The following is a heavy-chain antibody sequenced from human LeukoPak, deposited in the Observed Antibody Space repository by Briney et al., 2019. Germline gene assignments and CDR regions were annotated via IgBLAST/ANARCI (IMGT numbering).Heavy chain of an antibody. J-gene: IGHJ4*02. D-gene: IGHD2/OR15-2a*01. CDR1: GFTFSSYA. V-gene: IGHV3-30*04. CDR2: ISYDGSNK. CDR3: ARDLGEYEDY. Sequence: GRSLKLSCAASGFTFSSYAMHWVRQAPGKGLEWVAVISYDGSNKYYADSVKGRFTISRDNSKNSLYLQMNSLRAEDTAVYYCARDLGEYEDYWGQGTLVTVSS.